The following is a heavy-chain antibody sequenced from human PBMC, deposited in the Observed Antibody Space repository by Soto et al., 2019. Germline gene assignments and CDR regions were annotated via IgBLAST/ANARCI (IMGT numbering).Heavy chain of an antibody. CDR2: FYYRGDT. Sequence: QAQLQESGPGLLKPSETLVLTCCVSGVSIQKYWWCWIRQPPGQALEWIGYFYYRGDTNYNPSLSSRAPVPGDMSKNQLFLTLTSVTAAVTAVYYCARFTYYGDTSGDAMWFDPVRQGTLVTVSS. CDR1: GVSIQKYW. J-gene: IGHJ5*02. CDR3: ARFTYYGDTSGDAMWFDP. V-gene: IGHV4-59*01. D-gene: IGHD3-22*01.